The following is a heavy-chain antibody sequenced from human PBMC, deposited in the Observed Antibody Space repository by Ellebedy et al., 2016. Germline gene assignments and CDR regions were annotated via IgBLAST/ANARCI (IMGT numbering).Heavy chain of an antibody. CDR1: GITFSSYW. CDR2: IKSETDGGTS. V-gene: IGHV3-15*01. J-gene: IGHJ4*02. CDR3: CIDRAGKDWSGYGIPDY. Sequence: GESLKISXAASGITFSSYWMSWVRQAPGKGLEWVGRIKSETDGGTSDYAAPAQGRFTISRDDSKNALYLQLNSLKTEDTGVYYCCIDRAGKDWSGYGIPDYWGQGTLVTVSS. D-gene: IGHD3-3*01.